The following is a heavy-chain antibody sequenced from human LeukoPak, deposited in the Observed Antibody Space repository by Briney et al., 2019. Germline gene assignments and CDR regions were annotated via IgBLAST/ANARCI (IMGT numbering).Heavy chain of an antibody. CDR1: GYTFTSYG. CDR3: ASYPRYSSSPPFDY. D-gene: IGHD6-6*01. V-gene: IGHV1-18*01. CDR2: ISAYNGNT. J-gene: IGHJ4*02. Sequence: ASVKVSCKASGYTFTSYGISWVRQAPGQGLEWMGWISAYNGNTNYAQKLQGRVTMTTDTSTSTAYMELRSLRSDDTAVYYCASYPRYSSSPPFDYWGQGTLVTVSS.